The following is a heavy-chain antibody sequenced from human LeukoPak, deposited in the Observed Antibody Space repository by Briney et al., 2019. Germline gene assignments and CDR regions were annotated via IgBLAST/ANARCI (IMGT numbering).Heavy chain of an antibody. J-gene: IGHJ5*02. D-gene: IGHD6-13*01. Sequence: ASVKVSCKASGGTFISYAISWVRQAPGQGLEWMGGIIPIFGTANYAQKFQGRVTITADESTSTAYMELSSLRSEDTAVYYCAREGGSRAAAAGMRWFDPWGQGTLVTVSS. CDR3: AREGGSRAAAAGMRWFDP. V-gene: IGHV1-69*13. CDR2: IIPIFGTA. CDR1: GGTFISYA.